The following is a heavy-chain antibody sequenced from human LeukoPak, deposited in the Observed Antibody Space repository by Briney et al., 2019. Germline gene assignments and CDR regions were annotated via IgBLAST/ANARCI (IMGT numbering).Heavy chain of an antibody. D-gene: IGHD3-16*01. CDR3: ARDPDYDYVWGSYTRGNWFDP. CDR2: INILSNYI. Sequence: GGSLRLSCAASGFTFSSYSMNWVRQAPGKGLEWVSSINILSNYIYYADSVKGRFTISRDNAKNTLYLQMNSLRAEDTAVYYCARDPDYDYVWGSYTRGNWFDPWGQGTLVTVSS. V-gene: IGHV3-21*01. J-gene: IGHJ5*02. CDR1: GFTFSSYS.